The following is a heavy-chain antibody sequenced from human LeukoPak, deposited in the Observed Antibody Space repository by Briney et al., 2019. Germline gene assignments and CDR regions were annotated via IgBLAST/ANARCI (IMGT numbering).Heavy chain of an antibody. CDR1: GYTFTSYD. V-gene: IGHV1-8*01. CDR3: ARRGAIFGGFDY. Sequence: ASVKVSCKASGYTFTSYDINWVRQATGQGLEWMGWMNPNSGNTGYAQKFQGRVTMTRNTSISTAYVELSSLRSEDTAVYYCARRGAIFGGFDYWGQGTLVTVSS. CDR2: MNPNSGNT. D-gene: IGHD3-3*01. J-gene: IGHJ4*02.